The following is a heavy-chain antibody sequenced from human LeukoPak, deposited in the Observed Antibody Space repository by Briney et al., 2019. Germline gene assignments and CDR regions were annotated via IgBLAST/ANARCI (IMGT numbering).Heavy chain of an antibody. J-gene: IGHJ5*02. CDR1: GGTFSSYA. Sequence: GASVKVSCKASGGTFSSYAISWVRQAPGQGLEWMGRIIPIFGIANYAQKFQGRVPITADKSTSTAYMELSSLRSEDTAVYYCARDWAPMVRYWFDPWGQGTLVTVSS. D-gene: IGHD3-10*01. CDR3: ARDWAPMVRYWFDP. V-gene: IGHV1-69*04. CDR2: IIPIFGIA.